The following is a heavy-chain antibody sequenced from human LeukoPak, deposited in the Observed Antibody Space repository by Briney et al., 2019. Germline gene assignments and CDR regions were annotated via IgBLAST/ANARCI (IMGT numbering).Heavy chain of an antibody. CDR3: ARDRGGTGDFDY. V-gene: IGHV1-8*01. J-gene: IGHJ4*02. Sequence: ASVKVSCKASGYTFTSYDINWVRQATGQGLEWMGWMNPNSGNTGYAQKFQDRVTIARDTSASTAYMELRSLRSEDTAIYYCARDRGGTGDFDYWGQGTLVTVSS. D-gene: IGHD1-1*01. CDR2: MNPNSGNT. CDR1: GYTFTSYD.